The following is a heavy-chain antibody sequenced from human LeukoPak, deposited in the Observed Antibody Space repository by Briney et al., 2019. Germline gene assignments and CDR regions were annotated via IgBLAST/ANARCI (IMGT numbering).Heavy chain of an antibody. V-gene: IGHV1-3*01. CDR2: INAGNGNT. J-gene: IGHJ4*02. Sequence: ASVKVSCTASGYTFTSYAMHWVRQAPGQRLEWMGWINAGNGNTKYSQKFQGRVTITRDTSASTAYMELSSLRSEDTAVYYCARDSELRYFDYWGQGTLVTVSS. CDR3: ARDSELRYFDY. D-gene: IGHD1-26*01. CDR1: GYTFTSYA.